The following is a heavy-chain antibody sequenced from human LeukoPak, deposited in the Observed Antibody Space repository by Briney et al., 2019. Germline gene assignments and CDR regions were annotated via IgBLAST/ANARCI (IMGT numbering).Heavy chain of an antibody. D-gene: IGHD3-10*01. V-gene: IGHV4-61*05. CDR1: GGSISSSSYY. J-gene: IGHJ5*02. CDR3: ARRWDYGSGILPMFDP. Sequence: PSETLSLTCTVSGGSISSSSYYWGWFRQPPGKGLEWIGYIYYSGSTNYNPSLKSRVTISVDTSKNQFSLKLSSVTAADTAVYYCARRWDYGSGILPMFDPWGQGTLVTVSS. CDR2: IYYSGST.